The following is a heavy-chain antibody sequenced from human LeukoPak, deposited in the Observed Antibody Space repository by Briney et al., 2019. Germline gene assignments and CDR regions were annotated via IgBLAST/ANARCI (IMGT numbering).Heavy chain of an antibody. Sequence: PSETLSLTCGVYGVSLSGYYWGWIRQPPGKGLEWIGSIYHSGSTYYNPSLKSRVTISVDTSKNQFSLKLSSVTAADTAVYYCARGLWEPFDPWGQGTLVTVSS. CDR2: IYHSGST. CDR1: GVSLSGYY. J-gene: IGHJ5*02. D-gene: IGHD1-26*01. CDR3: ARGLWEPFDP. V-gene: IGHV4-38-2*01.